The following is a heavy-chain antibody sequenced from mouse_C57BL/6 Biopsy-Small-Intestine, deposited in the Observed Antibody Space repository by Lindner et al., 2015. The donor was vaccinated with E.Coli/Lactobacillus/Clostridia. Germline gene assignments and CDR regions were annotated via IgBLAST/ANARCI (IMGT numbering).Heavy chain of an antibody. CDR1: GYAFTNYL. CDR2: INPGSGDA. V-gene: IGHV1-54*01. Sequence: VQLQESGAKLVRPGTSVKVSCKASGYAFTNYLIEWVKQRPGQGLEWVGEINPGSGDAKYNEKFSDKATLTADKSSSTAHMQLSSLTSEDSAVYFCARRDYWGQGTTLTVSS. CDR3: ARRDY. J-gene: IGHJ2*01.